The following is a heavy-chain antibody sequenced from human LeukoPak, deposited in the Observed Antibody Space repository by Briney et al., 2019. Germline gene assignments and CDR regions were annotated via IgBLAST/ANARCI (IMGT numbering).Heavy chain of an antibody. CDR2: IIPIFGTA. CDR3: ARAPEGATEGDTQDFDY. J-gene: IGHJ4*02. V-gene: IGHV1-69*05. Sequence: ASVKVSCMASGGTFSSYAISWVRQAPGQGLEWMGGIIPIFGTANYAQKFQGRVTITTDESTSTAYMELSSLRSEDTAVYYCARAPEGATEGDTQDFDYWGQGTLVTVSS. CDR1: GGTFSSYA. D-gene: IGHD1-26*01.